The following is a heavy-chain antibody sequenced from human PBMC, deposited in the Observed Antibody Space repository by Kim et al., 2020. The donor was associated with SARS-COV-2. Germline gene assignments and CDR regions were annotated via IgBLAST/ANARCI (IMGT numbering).Heavy chain of an antibody. Sequence: GGSLRLSCAASGFTFSNAWMSWVRQAPGKGLEWVGRIKSKTDGGTTDYAAPVKGRFTISRDDSKNTLYLQMNSLKTEDTAVYYCTTDIGGYSSLPYGMDVWGQGTTVTVSS. CDR1: GFTFSNAW. D-gene: IGHD6-13*01. CDR2: IKSKTDGGTT. V-gene: IGHV3-15*01. CDR3: TTDIGGYSSLPYGMDV. J-gene: IGHJ6*02.